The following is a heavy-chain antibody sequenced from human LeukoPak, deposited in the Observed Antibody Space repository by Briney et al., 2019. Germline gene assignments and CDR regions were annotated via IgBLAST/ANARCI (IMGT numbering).Heavy chain of an antibody. CDR1: GFTFSNHA. J-gene: IGHJ4*02. D-gene: IGHD2-15*01. CDR3: AKSPLEYCSSASCFLYFDS. Sequence: PGGSLRLSCAASGFTFSNHAMSWVRLAPGKGLEWVSAISGSSTYYADSVKGRFTISRDNSQNTLYLQMNSLRAEDTAVYYCAKSPLEYCSSASCFLYFDSWGQGTLVTVSS. CDR2: ISGSST. V-gene: IGHV3-23*01.